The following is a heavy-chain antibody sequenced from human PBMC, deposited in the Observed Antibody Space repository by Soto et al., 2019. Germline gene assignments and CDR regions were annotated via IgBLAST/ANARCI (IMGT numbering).Heavy chain of an antibody. D-gene: IGHD3-10*01. J-gene: IGHJ3*02. CDR1: GDSISSYY. CDR3: ARVWGGAFDI. CDR2: IYYSGST. Sequence: PSETLSLTCTVSGDSISSYYWSWIRQPPGKGLEWIGYIYYSGSTNYNPSLKSRVTMSVDTCKNQYSLKLSSVTAADTAVYYCARVWGGAFDIWGQGTMVTVSS. V-gene: IGHV4-59*01.